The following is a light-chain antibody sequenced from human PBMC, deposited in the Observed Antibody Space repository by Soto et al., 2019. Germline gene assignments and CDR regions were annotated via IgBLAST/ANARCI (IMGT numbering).Light chain of an antibody. CDR1: QNLGTLY. J-gene: IGKJ1*01. CDR3: QQYAGSPRT. Sequence: EIVLTQSPATLSLSPGERATLSCRASQNLGTLYLAWFQQKSGQAPRLLIYSASRRATGIPDRFTGSGSGTDFTLTIKRVEPEDFAVYFCQQYAGSPRTFGQGTKVDIK. CDR2: SAS. V-gene: IGKV3-20*01.